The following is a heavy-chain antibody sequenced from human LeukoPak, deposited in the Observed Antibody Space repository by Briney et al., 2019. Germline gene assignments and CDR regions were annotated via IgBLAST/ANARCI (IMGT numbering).Heavy chain of an antibody. Sequence: SVKVSCKASGGTFSSYAISWVRQAPGQGLEWMGRIIPIFGTANYAQKFQGRVTITTDESTSTAYMELSSLRSEDTAVYYCARDYLRADSSGYYSLGYWGQGTLVTVSS. V-gene: IGHV1-69*05. CDR3: ARDYLRADSSGYYSLGY. J-gene: IGHJ4*02. CDR1: GGTFSSYA. D-gene: IGHD3-22*01. CDR2: IIPIFGTA.